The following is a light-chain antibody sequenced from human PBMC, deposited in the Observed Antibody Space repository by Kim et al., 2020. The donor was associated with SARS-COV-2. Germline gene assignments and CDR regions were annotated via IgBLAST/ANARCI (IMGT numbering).Light chain of an antibody. J-gene: IGLJ2*01. CDR1: SLRSYY. V-gene: IGLV3-19*01. CDR2: GKN. CDR3: NSRDSNDNVV. Sequence: SSELTQDPAVSVALGQIVRITCQGDSLRSYYATWYQQKPGQAPIVVIYGKNNRPSGIPDRFSGSSSGNTASLTITGPQAGDEADYYCNSRDSNDNVVFGG.